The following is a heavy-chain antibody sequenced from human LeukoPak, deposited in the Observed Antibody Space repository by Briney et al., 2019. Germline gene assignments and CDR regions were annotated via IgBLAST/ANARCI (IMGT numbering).Heavy chain of an antibody. CDR1: GGSFSGYY. D-gene: IGHD3-10*01. V-gene: IGHV4-34*01. J-gene: IGHJ4*02. CDR3: ASSQFSVRGVMPY. Sequence: PSETLSLTCAVYGGSFSGYYWSWIRQPPGKGLEWIGEINHSGSTNYNPSLKSRVTISVDTSKNQFSLKLSSVTAADTAVYYCASSQFSVRGVMPYWGQGTLVTVSS. CDR2: INHSGST.